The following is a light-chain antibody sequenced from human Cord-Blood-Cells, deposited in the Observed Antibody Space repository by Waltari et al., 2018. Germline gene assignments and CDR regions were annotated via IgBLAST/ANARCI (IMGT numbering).Light chain of an antibody. Sequence: QSALTQPASVSGPPGQSITISCTGTSSAAGGYNYVSWYQQHPGKAPKLMIYDVSNRPSGVSNRFSGSKSGNTASLTISGLQAEDEADYYCSSYTSSSTLVFGTGTKVTVL. CDR3: SSYTSSSTLV. CDR2: DVS. V-gene: IGLV2-14*01. CDR1: SSAAGGYNY. J-gene: IGLJ1*01.